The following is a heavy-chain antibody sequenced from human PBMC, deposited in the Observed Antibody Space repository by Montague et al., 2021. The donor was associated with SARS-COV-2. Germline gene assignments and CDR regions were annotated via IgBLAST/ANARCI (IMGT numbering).Heavy chain of an antibody. Sequence: SETLSLTCVVYGGSFSGYYWSWIRQPPGKGLVWIGEINHSGSTNYNPSLKSRVTISVDTSKKQFSLRLNSVTAADTAVYYCARGGGYSYGALDYWGQGTLVTVSS. V-gene: IGHV4-34*01. J-gene: IGHJ4*02. CDR1: GGSFSGYY. D-gene: IGHD5-18*01. CDR2: INHSGST. CDR3: ARGGGYSYGALDY.